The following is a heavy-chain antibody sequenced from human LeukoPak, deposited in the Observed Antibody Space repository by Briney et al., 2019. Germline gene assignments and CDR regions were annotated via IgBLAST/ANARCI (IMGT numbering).Heavy chain of an antibody. CDR2: IGASGEST. CDR1: GFTFSNSA. CDR3: AKDIQLST. V-gene: IGHV3-23*01. D-gene: IGHD5-24*01. J-gene: IGHJ3*01. Sequence: GGSLRLSCAASGFTFSNSAMSWVRQAPGKGLEWVSLIGASGESTYYADSVKGRFTISRDNSKNTLSLQMNSLRVEDTAMYFCAKDIQLSTWGLGTMVTVSS.